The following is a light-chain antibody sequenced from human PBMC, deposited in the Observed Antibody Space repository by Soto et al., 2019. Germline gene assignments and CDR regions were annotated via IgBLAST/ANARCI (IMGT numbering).Light chain of an antibody. CDR1: QSVGRNY. CDR3: HQYAFSPLT. CDR2: NAL. J-gene: IGKJ4*01. Sequence: EIVLTQSPGTLSFSPGERATLSCRASQSVGRNYLAWFQQKPGQPPRVVVYNALVKATGIPDRFSGSGSGTDFTLTISALEPEDFAVYYCHQYAFSPLTFGGGTKVEI. V-gene: IGKV3-20*01.